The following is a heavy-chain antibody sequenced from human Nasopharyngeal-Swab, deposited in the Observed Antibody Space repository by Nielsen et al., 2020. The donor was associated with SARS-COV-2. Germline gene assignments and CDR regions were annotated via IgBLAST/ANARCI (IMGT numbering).Heavy chain of an antibody. CDR3: ARQIWLRFSWFDP. J-gene: IGHJ5*02. V-gene: IGHV4-39*01. CDR1: GGSISSSSYY. CDR2: IYYSGST. D-gene: IGHD5-12*01. Sequence: SETLSLTCTVSGGSISSSSYYWGWIRQPPGKGLEWIGSIYYSGSTYYNPSLKRRVTISVDTSKNQFSLKLSSVTAADTAVYYCARQIWLRFSWFDPWGQGTLVTVSS.